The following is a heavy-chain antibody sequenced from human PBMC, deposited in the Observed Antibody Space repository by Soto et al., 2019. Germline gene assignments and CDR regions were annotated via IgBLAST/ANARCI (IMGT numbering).Heavy chain of an antibody. J-gene: IGHJ5*02. V-gene: IGHV3-23*01. CDR1: VFTFSSYA. CDR2: ISGSCGST. CDR3: AKDRGPLPFDP. Sequence: LXLSCAASVFTFSSYAMSWVRQAPGKGLEWVSAISGSCGSTYYADSVKGRFTISRDNSKNTLYLQMNSLRAEDTAVYYCAKDRGPLPFDPWGQGTLVTGSS.